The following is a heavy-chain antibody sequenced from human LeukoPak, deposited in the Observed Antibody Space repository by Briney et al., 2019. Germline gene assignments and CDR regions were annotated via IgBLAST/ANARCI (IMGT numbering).Heavy chain of an antibody. CDR2: ISSSSSYT. D-gene: IGHD3-9*01. J-gene: IGHJ4*02. CDR1: GFTFSDYY. CDR3: AMGYYDILTGYRTAPYY. Sequence: PGGSLRLSCAASGFTFSDYYMSWIRQAPGKGLEWVSYISSSSSYTNYADSVKGRFTISRDNAKTSLYLQMNSLRAEDTAVYYCAMGYYDILTGYRTAPYYWGQGTLVTVSS. V-gene: IGHV3-11*03.